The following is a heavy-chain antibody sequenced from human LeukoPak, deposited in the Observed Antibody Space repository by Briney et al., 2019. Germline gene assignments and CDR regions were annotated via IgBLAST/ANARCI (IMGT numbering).Heavy chain of an antibody. V-gene: IGHV3-30*04. Sequence: GGSLRLSCAASGFTFSSYAVHWVRQAPGKGLEWVAVISYDGSNKYYADSVKGRFTISRDNSKNTLYLQMNSLRAEDTAVYYCARDCSSTSCYSGLDYWGQGTLVTVSS. CDR3: ARDCSSTSCYSGLDY. CDR1: GFTFSSYA. CDR2: ISYDGSNK. J-gene: IGHJ4*02. D-gene: IGHD2-2*01.